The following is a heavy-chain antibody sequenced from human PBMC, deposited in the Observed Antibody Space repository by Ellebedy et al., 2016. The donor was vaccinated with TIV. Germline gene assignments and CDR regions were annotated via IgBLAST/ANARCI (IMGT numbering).Heavy chain of an antibody. CDR1: GFTFSSYG. D-gene: IGHD6-13*01. CDR3: ARLYSSSWYGFDY. J-gene: IGHJ4*02. Sequence: PGGSLRLSCAASGFTFSSYGMHWVRQAPGKGLEWVAVIWYDGSNKYYADSVKGRFTISRDNSKNTLYLQMNSLRAEDTAVYYCARLYSSSWYGFDYWGQGTLVTVSS. V-gene: IGHV3-33*01. CDR2: IWYDGSNK.